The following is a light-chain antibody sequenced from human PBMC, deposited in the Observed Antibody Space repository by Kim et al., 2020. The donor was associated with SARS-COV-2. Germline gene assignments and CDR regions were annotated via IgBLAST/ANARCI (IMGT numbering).Light chain of an antibody. V-gene: IGKV3-11*01. CDR3: QQRESWPLT. CDR2: DAA. Sequence: LSAAEGATLSCRASRSVTTNLAWYHQKPGQPPRLLTYDAANGATGIPARFSGSGSWTEFTLTISSLEPEDFAVYYCQQRESWPLTFGGGTKVDIK. CDR1: RSVTTN. J-gene: IGKJ4*01.